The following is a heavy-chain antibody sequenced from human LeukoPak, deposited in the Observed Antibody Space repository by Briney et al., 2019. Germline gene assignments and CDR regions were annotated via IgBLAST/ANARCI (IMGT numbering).Heavy chain of an antibody. Sequence: GGSLRLPRAASGFTFSSYAMIWVRQAPGRGLEGVSAISGSGGSTYYADAVKDRFTISRDNSKNTPYLQMNSRRGEDTAIYYCGKSAYSDSSGYYREYCFDCWGEGTLVTVSS. D-gene: IGHD3-22*01. J-gene: IGHJ4*02. CDR1: GFTFSSYA. V-gene: IGHV3-23*01. CDR2: ISGSGGST. CDR3: GKSAYSDSSGYYREYCFDC.